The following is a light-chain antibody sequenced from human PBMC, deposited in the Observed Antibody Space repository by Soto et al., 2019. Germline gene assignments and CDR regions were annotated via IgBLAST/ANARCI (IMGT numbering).Light chain of an antibody. CDR1: QSVSSN. CDR3: QQDNKWRSR. Sequence: THSPATLFASEVNKSTISFMASQSVSSNLAWYQQKPGQAPRLLIYGASTRATGIPARFSGSGSGTEFTLTISSLQSEDFTVYCSQQDNKWRSRFGQGTIVAIK. V-gene: IGKV3D-15*01. CDR2: GAS. J-gene: IGKJ1*01.